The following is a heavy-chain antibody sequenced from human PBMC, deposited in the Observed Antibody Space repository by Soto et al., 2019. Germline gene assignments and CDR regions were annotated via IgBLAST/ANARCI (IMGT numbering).Heavy chain of an antibody. CDR2: ISGSGGST. J-gene: IGHJ4*02. CDR1: VFTFSSYA. Sequence: SLRLSCSASVFTFSSYAMSWVRQAPGKGLEWVSAISGSGGSTYYADSVEGRFTISRDNSKNTLYLQMNSLRAEDTAVYYCAKFALSSVPSKWNPSWYFDYWGQGTLVTGSS. D-gene: IGHD1-20*01. CDR3: AKFALSSVPSKWNPSWYFDY. V-gene: IGHV3-23*01.